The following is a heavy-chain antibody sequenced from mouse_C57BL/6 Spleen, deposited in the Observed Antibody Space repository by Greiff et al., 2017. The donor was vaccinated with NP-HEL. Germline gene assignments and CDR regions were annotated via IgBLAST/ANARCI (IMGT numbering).Heavy chain of an antibody. V-gene: IGHV5-12*01. J-gene: IGHJ2*01. CDR3: ARGGLYSPFDY. D-gene: IGHD2-12*01. Sequence: EVKLMESGGGLVQPGGSLKLSCAASGFTFSDYYMYWVRQTPEKRLEWVAYISNGGGSTYYPDTVKGRFTISRDNAKNTLYLQMSRLKSEDTAMYYCARGGLYSPFDYWGQGTTLTVSS. CDR2: ISNGGGST. CDR1: GFTFSDYY.